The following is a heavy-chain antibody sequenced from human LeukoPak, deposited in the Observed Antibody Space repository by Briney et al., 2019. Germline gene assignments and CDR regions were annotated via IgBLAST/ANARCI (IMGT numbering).Heavy chain of an antibody. CDR2: IGTAGDT. Sequence: GSLRLSCAASGFTFSDFDMQWVRQARGKRLEWVSAIGTAGDTYYPASVKGRFTISRDNAKNSLYLQMDSLRAEDTTIYYCARVIGSYGDSAYWGQGTLVTVSS. D-gene: IGHD3-16*01. J-gene: IGHJ4*02. CDR1: GFTFSDFD. V-gene: IGHV3-13*01. CDR3: ARVIGSYGDSAY.